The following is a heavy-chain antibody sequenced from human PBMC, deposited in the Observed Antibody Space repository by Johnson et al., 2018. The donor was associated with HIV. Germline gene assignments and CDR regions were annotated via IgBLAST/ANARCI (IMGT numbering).Heavy chain of an antibody. CDR3: AREFGQASSYAFGI. CDR2: IKCDGSEK. V-gene: IGHV3-52*01. Sequence: VQLVESGGGLVNPGGSLRLSCAASGFTFSSSWMHWVCQAPEKGLEWVADIKCDGSEKYYVDSARGRFTISRDNAKNSLYLQMSSLRAEDTAVYYCAREFGQASSYAFGIWGQGTMVTVSS. D-gene: IGHD3/OR15-3a*01. J-gene: IGHJ3*02. CDR1: GFTFSSSW.